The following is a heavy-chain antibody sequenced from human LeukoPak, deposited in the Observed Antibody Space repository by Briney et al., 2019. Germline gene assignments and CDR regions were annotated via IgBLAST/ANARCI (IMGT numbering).Heavy chain of an antibody. CDR3: ARGHVEMATISDY. CDR2: ISISSSYI. D-gene: IGHD5-24*01. J-gene: IGHJ4*02. CDR1: GFTFSSYS. V-gene: IGHV3-21*01. Sequence: GWSLRLSCAASGFTFSSYSMNWVRQAPGKGLDWVSSISISSSYIYYADSVKGRFTISRGNAKNSPYLQMNSLRAEDTAVYYCARGHVEMATISDYWGQGTLVTVSS.